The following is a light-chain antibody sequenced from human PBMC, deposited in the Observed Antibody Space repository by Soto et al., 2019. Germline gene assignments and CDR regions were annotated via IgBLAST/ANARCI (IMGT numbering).Light chain of an antibody. V-gene: IGLV3-1*01. Sequence: SYELTQPPPVSASPGQTASITCSGDKLGDKYACWYQQKPGQSPVLVIYQDSKRPSGIPERFSGSNSGNTATLTISGTQAMDEADYYFQAWDSSTYVFGTGTKVSVL. CDR3: QAWDSSTYV. J-gene: IGLJ1*01. CDR2: QDS. CDR1: KLGDKY.